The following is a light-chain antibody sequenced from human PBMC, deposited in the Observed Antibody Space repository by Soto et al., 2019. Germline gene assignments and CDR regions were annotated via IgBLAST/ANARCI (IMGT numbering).Light chain of an antibody. CDR3: QQYSGDSRT. J-gene: IGKJ1*01. CDR1: QSVSSN. V-gene: IGKV3-15*01. CDR2: GAS. Sequence: EIVLTQSPGTLSLSPGDRGTLSCRASQSVSSNLAWYQQRPGQAPRLLIYGASSRATGIPARFSGSGSGTELTLTISSLQSDDFATYYCQQYSGDSRTFGQGTKVDIK.